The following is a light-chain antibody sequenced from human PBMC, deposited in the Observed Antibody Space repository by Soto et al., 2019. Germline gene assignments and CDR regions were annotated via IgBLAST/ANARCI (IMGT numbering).Light chain of an antibody. J-gene: IGKJ2*01. Sequence: EIVLTQSPDTLSLSPGERATLSCRASQSVSSNYLAWYQHKPGQAPRLLIYGASSRATGIPDRFSGSGSGTDFALTISRLEPEDFAVFYCHQYGSSPYTFGQGTKLEI. CDR3: HQYGSSPYT. CDR1: QSVSSNY. V-gene: IGKV3-20*01. CDR2: GAS.